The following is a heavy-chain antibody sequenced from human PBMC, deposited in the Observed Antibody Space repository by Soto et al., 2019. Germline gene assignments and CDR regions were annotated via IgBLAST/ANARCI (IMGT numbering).Heavy chain of an antibody. V-gene: IGHV4-34*01. CDR3: ARFPDSSRWYYFDY. D-gene: IGHD6-13*01. CDR2: INHSGST. Sequence: SETLSLTCAVYGGSFSGYYWSWIRQPPGKGLEWIGEINHSGSTNYNPSLKSRVTISVDTSKNQFSLKLSSVTAADTAVYYCARFPDSSRWYYFDYWGQGTLVTVSS. J-gene: IGHJ4*02. CDR1: GGSFSGYY.